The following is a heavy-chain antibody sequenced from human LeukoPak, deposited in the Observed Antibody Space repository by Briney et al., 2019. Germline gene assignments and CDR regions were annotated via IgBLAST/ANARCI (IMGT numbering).Heavy chain of an antibody. D-gene: IGHD4-11*01. J-gene: IGHJ4*02. CDR3: AKDAQRGFDYSNSLEY. CDR1: GFIFNHHA. CDR2: IWSDKSNK. V-gene: IGHV3-33*03. Sequence: GGSLRLSCAASGFIFNHHAMHWVRQAPGKGLEWVAVIWSDKSNKFYADSVRGRFTISRDHSRKTVYLQMDTMTVEDTAVYYCAKDAQRGFDYSNSLEYWGQGALVTVAS.